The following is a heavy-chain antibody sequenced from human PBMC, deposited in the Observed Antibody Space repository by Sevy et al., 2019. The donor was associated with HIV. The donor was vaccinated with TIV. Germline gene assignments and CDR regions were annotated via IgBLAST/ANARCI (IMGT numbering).Heavy chain of an antibody. CDR3: VRGGIATTDV. V-gene: IGHV3-7*01. J-gene: IGHJ3*01. CDR1: GFSFSDYW. D-gene: IGHD4-17*01. CDR2: TKHDGSEK. Sequence: GGSLRLSCAVSGFSFSDYWMSWVRQAPGKGLEWVAKTKHDGSEKYYVDSVKGRFTISRVNAKNSLYLQMNSLRAEDTAVYYCVRGGIATTDVWGQGTMVTVSS.